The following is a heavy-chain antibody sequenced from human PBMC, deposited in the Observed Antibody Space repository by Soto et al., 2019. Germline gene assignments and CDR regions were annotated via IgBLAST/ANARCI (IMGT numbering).Heavy chain of an antibody. D-gene: IGHD6-13*01. CDR2: INPNSGGT. CDR1: GYTFTGYY. Sequence: ASVKVSCKASGYTFTGYYMHWVRQAPGQGLEWMGWINPNSGGTNYAQKFQGWVTMTRDTSISTAYMELSRLRSDDTAVYYCARDHSSSWYGTDYYYGMDAWGQGTTVTVSS. V-gene: IGHV1-2*04. CDR3: ARDHSSSWYGTDYYYGMDA. J-gene: IGHJ6*02.